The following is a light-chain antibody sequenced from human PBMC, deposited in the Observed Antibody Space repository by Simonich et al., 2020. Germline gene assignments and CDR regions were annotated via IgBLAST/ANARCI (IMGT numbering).Light chain of an antibody. Sequence: DIQMTQSPSTLSASVGDRVTIPCRASQSISTWLAWYEQKPGKAPKLLIYKASSLESGVPSRFRGSGSGTEFTLTISSLQPDDFATYYCQQYNSYSPSYTFGPGTKVDIK. CDR1: QSISTW. CDR2: KAS. J-gene: IGKJ3*01. V-gene: IGKV1-5*03. CDR3: QQYNSYSPSYT.